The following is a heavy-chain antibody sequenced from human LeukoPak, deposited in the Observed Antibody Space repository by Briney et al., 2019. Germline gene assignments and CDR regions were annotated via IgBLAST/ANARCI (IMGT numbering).Heavy chain of an antibody. Sequence: PGGSLRLSCAASGFTFSSYEMNWVRQAPGKGLEWVSYISSSGSTIYYADSVKGRFTISRDNAKNSLYLQMNSLGAEDTAVYYCAIGGSPLRYGDERHWFDPWGQGTLVTVSS. CDR2: ISSSGSTI. V-gene: IGHV3-48*03. D-gene: IGHD4-17*01. J-gene: IGHJ5*02. CDR1: GFTFSSYE. CDR3: AIGGSPLRYGDERHWFDP.